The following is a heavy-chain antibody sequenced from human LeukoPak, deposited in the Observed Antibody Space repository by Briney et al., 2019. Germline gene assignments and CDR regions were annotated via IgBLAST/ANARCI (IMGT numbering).Heavy chain of an antibody. D-gene: IGHD3-22*01. J-gene: IGHJ4*02. Sequence: PGGSLRLSCAASGFTFSSYEMNWVRQAPGKGLEWVSYISSSGSTIYYADSVKGRFTISRDNAKNSLYLQMNSLRAEDTAAYYCARDKFSGYYLEFDYWGQGTLVTVSS. CDR1: GFTFSSYE. CDR3: ARDKFSGYYLEFDY. CDR2: ISSSGSTI. V-gene: IGHV3-48*03.